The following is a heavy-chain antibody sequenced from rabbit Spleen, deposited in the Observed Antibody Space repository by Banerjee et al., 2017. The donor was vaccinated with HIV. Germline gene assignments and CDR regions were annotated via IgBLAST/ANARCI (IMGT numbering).Heavy chain of an antibody. V-gene: IGHV1S40*01. CDR3: ARDRGPDNGWAWDL. D-gene: IGHD3-1*01. CDR1: GFSFSGDYY. CDR2: IAGAGNGGA. Sequence: QSLEESGGDLVQPEGSLTLTCTASGFSFSGDYYMCWVRQAPGKGPEWIACIAGAGNGGAYYASWVNGRFTSSKTSSTTVTLQMTSLTVADTATYFCARDRGPDNGWAWDLWGQGTLVTVS. J-gene: IGHJ4*01.